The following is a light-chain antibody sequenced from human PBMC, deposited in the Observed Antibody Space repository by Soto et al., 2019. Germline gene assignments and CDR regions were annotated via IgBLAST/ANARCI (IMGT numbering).Light chain of an antibody. Sequence: SVLTQPPSVSAAPGQKVTISCSRSSSNIGGNSVSWYQQLPGTAPKLLIYDDNKRPSGIPDRFSGSKSGTSATLGITGFQTGDEADYYCGSWDSSLSAYVFGTGTKVNDL. CDR2: DDN. CDR3: GSWDSSLSAYV. CDR1: SSNIGGNS. V-gene: IGLV1-51*01. J-gene: IGLJ1*01.